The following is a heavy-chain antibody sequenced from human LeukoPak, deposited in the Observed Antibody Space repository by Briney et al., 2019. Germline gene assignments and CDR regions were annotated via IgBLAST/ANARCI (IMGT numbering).Heavy chain of an antibody. J-gene: IGHJ4*02. CDR2: IYNSGST. D-gene: IGHD6-19*01. V-gene: IGHV4-59*12. CDR1: GGSISSYY. Sequence: SETLSLNCTVSGGSISSYYWSWIRQPPGKGLEYIGYIYNSGSTSYNPSLKSRVSISVDTSKNQFSLRLSSVTAADTAVYYCARASIAVAGTNDYWGQGTLVTVSS. CDR3: ARASIAVAGTNDY.